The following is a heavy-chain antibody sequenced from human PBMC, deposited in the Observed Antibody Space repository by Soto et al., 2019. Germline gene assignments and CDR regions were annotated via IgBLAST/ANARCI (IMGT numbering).Heavy chain of an antibody. CDR3: ASGIGYCSSTSCQGGDAFDI. J-gene: IGHJ3*02. Sequence: SETLSLTCTVSGGSISSSSYYWGWIRQPPGKGLEWIGSIYYSGSTYYNPSLKSRVTISVDTSKNQFSLKLSSVTAADTAVYYCASGIGYCSSTSCQGGDAFDIWGQGTMVTVSS. CDR2: IYYSGST. D-gene: IGHD2-2*01. CDR1: GGSISSSSYY. V-gene: IGHV4-39*01.